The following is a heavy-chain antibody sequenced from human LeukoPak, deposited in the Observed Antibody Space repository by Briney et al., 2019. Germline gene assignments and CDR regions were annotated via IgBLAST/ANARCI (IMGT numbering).Heavy chain of an antibody. J-gene: IGHJ4*02. V-gene: IGHV3-66*01. CDR3: AKDVGDIVVVPAANFDY. CDR1: GFAVSNNY. D-gene: IGHD2-2*01. CDR2: IYSDGST. Sequence: GGSLRLSCAASGFAVSNNYMTWVRQAPGEGLEWVSVIYSDGSTYYADSVKGRFTISRDNSKNTLYLQMDSLRAGDTAVYYCAKDVGDIVVVPAANFDYWGQGTLVTVSS.